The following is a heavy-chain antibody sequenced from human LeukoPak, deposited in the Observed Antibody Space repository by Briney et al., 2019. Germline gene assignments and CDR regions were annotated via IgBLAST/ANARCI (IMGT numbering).Heavy chain of an antibody. Sequence: GGSLRLSCAASGFTFSSYAMSWVRQAPGKGLEWVSAISGSGSSTYYADSVKGRFTISRDNSKNTLYLQMNRLRAEDTAVYYCAKGGDPEDFWSGYYFHFDYWGQGTLVTVSS. CDR1: GFTFSSYA. J-gene: IGHJ4*02. CDR3: AKGGDPEDFWSGYYFHFDY. V-gene: IGHV3-23*01. D-gene: IGHD3-3*01. CDR2: ISGSGSST.